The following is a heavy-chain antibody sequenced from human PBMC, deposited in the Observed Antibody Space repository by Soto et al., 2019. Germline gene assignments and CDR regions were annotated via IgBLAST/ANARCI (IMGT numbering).Heavy chain of an antibody. J-gene: IGHJ4*02. D-gene: IGHD3-22*01. V-gene: IGHV3-30-3*01. CDR2: ISYGGVNK. CDR3: AREEFEDGRGHFDY. CDR1: GFTFSTSV. Sequence: ESEGGVVQPGGSLRLSCAASGFTFSTSVMHWVRQAPGKGLEWMAIISYGGVNKYYADSVKGRFTISRDISESTLYLQMNSLRTEDTAVYYCAREEFEDGRGHFDYWGQGTLVSVSS.